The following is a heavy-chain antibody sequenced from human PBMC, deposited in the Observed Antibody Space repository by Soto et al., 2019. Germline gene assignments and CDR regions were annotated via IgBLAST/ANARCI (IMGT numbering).Heavy chain of an antibody. Sequence: QVQLQESGPGLVKPSETLSLTCTVSGGSVTSAAFYWSWIRQPPGKGLEWIGYVFHTGSTNYTPSLKSRVAISIDTSTNQFSLKLTSVTAADTAVYYCASEGISGYSPFHYWGQGTPVTVSS. CDR2: VFHTGST. CDR1: GGSVTSAAFY. D-gene: IGHD5-12*01. CDR3: ASEGISGYSPFHY. J-gene: IGHJ4*02. V-gene: IGHV4-61*08.